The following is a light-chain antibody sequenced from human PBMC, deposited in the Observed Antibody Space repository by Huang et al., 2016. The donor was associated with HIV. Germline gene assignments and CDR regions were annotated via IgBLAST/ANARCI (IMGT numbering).Light chain of an antibody. Sequence: EIEMTQSPATLSVSPGERATLSCRASHSFDSDLAWYQQKPGQAPRLLIYDASTSATGISAKFNGTGSGTEFSLSITNLQSEDFAVYYCQQYNDWPPLTFGGGTKVEI. CDR2: DAS. J-gene: IGKJ4*01. CDR3: QQYNDWPPLT. CDR1: HSFDSD. V-gene: IGKV3-15*01.